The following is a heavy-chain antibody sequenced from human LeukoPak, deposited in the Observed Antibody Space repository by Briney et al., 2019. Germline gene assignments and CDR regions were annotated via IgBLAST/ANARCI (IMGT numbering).Heavy chain of an antibody. Sequence: GGSLRLSCAASGFTFSSYWMSWVRQAPGKGLEWVANIKQDGSEKYYVDSVKGRFTISRDNAKNSLYLQMNSLRAEDTAVYSCARDRYYYDSSGYLDYWGQGTLVTVSS. J-gene: IGHJ4*02. V-gene: IGHV3-7*01. D-gene: IGHD3-22*01. CDR3: ARDRYYYDSSGYLDY. CDR1: GFTFSSYW. CDR2: IKQDGSEK.